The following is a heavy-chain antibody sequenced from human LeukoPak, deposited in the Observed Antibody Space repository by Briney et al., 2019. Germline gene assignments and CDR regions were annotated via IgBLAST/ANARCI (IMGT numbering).Heavy chain of an antibody. CDR3: ARAPMITFGGVIEALYYFDY. V-gene: IGHV1-69*04. D-gene: IGHD3-16*02. Sequence: SVKVSCKASGGTFSSYAISWVRRAPGQGLEWMGRIIPILGIANYAQKFQGRVTITADKSTSTAYMELSSLRSEDTAVYYCARAPMITFGGVIEALYYFDYWGQGTLVTVSS. CDR2: IIPILGIA. J-gene: IGHJ4*02. CDR1: GGTFSSYA.